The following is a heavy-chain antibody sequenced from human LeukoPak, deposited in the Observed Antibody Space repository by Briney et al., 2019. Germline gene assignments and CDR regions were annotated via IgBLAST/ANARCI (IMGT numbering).Heavy chain of an antibody. J-gene: IGHJ4*02. CDR1: GFTFSRHW. D-gene: IGHD6-19*01. CDR3: ARERTSGWDAFDF. CDR2: ISSDGSST. V-gene: IGHV3-74*01. Sequence: GGSLRLSCAASGFTFSRHWMHWVRQAPGKGLEWVSRISSDGSSTSYADSVKGRSTISRDNAKNTLYLQMNSLRAEDTAVYYCARERTSGWDAFDFWGQGTLVTVSS.